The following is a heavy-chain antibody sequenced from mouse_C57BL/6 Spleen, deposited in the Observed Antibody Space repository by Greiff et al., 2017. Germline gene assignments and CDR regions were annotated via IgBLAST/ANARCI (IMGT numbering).Heavy chain of an antibody. Sequence: EVQLQQSGPELVKPGASVKISCKASGYTFTDYYMNWVKQSHGKSLEWIGDINPNNGGTSYNQKFKGKATLTVDKSSSTAYMELRSLTSADSAVYYCAPFAYWGQGTLVTVSA. J-gene: IGHJ3*01. V-gene: IGHV1-26*01. CDR3: APFAY. CDR2: INPNNGGT. CDR1: GYTFTDYY.